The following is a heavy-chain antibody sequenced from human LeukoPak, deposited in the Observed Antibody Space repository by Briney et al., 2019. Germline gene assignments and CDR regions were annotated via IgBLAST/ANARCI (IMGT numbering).Heavy chain of an antibody. CDR1: GFTLSSAW. CDR2: IQSKADGGTT. D-gene: IGHD5/OR15-5a*01. V-gene: IGHV3-15*01. Sequence: PGGSLRLSCAASGFTLSSAWMTWVRQAPGKGLEWVGHIQSKADGGTTDYAAPAKGRFTISRDDSKNTLSLQMNSLNYEDTTVYYCTTDPFMLDVYHFHYWGQGTLVTVSS. CDR3: TTDPFMLDVYHFHY. J-gene: IGHJ4*02.